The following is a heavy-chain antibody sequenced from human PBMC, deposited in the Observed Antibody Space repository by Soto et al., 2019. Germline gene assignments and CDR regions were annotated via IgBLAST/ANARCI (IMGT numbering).Heavy chain of an antibody. CDR3: ARHYCTNGVCYTMGVSYYYYGMDV. V-gene: IGHV1-69*13. D-gene: IGHD2-8*01. J-gene: IGHJ6*02. CDR1: GGTFSSYA. Sequence: SVKVSCKASGGTFSSYAISWVRQAPGQGLEWMGGIIPIFGTANYAQKFQGRVAITADESTSTAYMELSSLRSEDTAVYYCARHYCTNGVCYTMGVSYYYYGMDVWGQGTTVTVSS. CDR2: IIPIFGTA.